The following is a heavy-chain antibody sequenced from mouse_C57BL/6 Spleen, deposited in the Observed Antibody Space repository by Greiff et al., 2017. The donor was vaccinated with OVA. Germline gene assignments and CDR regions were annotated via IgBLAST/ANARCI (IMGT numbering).Heavy chain of an antibody. CDR1: GFTFSSYG. V-gene: IGHV5-6*02. D-gene: IGHD4-1*01. J-gene: IGHJ2*01. CDR3: ASLLTGTGENY. Sequence: DVMLVESGGDLVKPGGSLKLSCAASGFTFSSYGMSWVRQTPDKRLEWVATISSGGSYTYYPDSVKGRFTISRDNAKNTLYLQMSSLKSEDTAMYYCASLLTGTGENYWGQGTTLTVSS. CDR2: ISSGGSYT.